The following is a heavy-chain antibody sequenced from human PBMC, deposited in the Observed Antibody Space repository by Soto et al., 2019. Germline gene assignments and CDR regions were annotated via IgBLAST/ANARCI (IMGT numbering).Heavy chain of an antibody. Sequence: ASVKVSCKASGYTFTGYYMHWVRQTPGQGLEWMGWINPNSGGTNYAQKFQGWVTMTRDTSISTAYMELSRLRSDDTAVYYCARVGSRGLLGMDVWGQGTTVTVSS. CDR3: ARVGSRGLLGMDV. CDR1: GYTFTGYY. D-gene: IGHD2-15*01. V-gene: IGHV1-2*04. CDR2: INPNSGGT. J-gene: IGHJ6*02.